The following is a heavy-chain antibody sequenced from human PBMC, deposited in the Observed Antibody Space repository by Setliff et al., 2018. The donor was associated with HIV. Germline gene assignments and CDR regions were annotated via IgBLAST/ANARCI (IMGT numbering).Heavy chain of an antibody. CDR3: ATQRDIVMVPGQGGFDI. CDR2: ISVYNGNT. D-gene: IGHD2-2*01. J-gene: IGHJ3*02. Sequence: ASVKVSCKASPYTFSSYVINWVRQAPGQGLEWMGRISVYNGNTIYAQKLQGRVIMTTDTSTSTAYMELGSRRSDDTAMYYCATQRDIVMVPGQGGFDIWAQGTMVTVSS. CDR1: PYTFSSYV. V-gene: IGHV1-18*01.